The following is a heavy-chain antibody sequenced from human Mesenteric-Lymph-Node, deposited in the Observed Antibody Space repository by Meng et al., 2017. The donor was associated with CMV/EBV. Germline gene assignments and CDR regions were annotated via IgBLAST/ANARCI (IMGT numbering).Heavy chain of an antibody. J-gene: IGHJ4*02. Sequence: ASVKVSCKASGYTFTGYYMHWVRQAPGQGLEWMGLINPTGGSTTYAQKFQGRVTVTRDTSTSTVYMELTSLRSEDTAVYYCARSGDSGWYPYWGQGTLVTVSS. CDR1: GYTFTGYY. D-gene: IGHD6-19*01. V-gene: IGHV1-46*01. CDR3: ARSGDSGWYPY. CDR2: INPTGGST.